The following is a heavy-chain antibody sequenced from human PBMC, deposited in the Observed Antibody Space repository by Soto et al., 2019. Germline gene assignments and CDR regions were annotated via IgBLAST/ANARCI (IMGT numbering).Heavy chain of an antibody. Sequence: QLQLQESGSGLVKPSQTLSLTCAVSGGSISSGGYSWYWIRQPPGKGLEWIGYIYHSGSTYYNPSLXSXVXISXDRSKNQFSLKLSSVTAADTAVYYCARGQVVAAQHWGQGTLVTVSS. CDR3: ARGQVVAAQH. V-gene: IGHV4-30-2*01. CDR2: IYHSGST. D-gene: IGHD2-15*01. CDR1: GGSISSGGYS. J-gene: IGHJ4*02.